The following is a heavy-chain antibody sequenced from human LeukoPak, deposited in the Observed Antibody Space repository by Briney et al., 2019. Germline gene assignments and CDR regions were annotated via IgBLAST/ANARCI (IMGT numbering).Heavy chain of an antibody. Sequence: GGSLRLSCAASGFIFSKYTMSWVRQAPGKGLDWVSGISGSGVSTYYADSVKGRFTISRGNSKNTLYLQMNSLRAEDTAVYYCAVPIDYWGQGTLVTVSS. V-gene: IGHV3-23*01. CDR1: GFIFSKYT. CDR2: ISGSGVST. J-gene: IGHJ4*02. D-gene: IGHD2-2*01. CDR3: AVPIDY.